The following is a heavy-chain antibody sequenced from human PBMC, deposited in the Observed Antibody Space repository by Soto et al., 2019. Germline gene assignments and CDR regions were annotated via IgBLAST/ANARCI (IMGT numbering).Heavy chain of an antibody. V-gene: IGHV4-34*01. CDR2: INHSGST. CDR1: GGSFSGYY. CDR3: ARGSIPPSPFYFDY. D-gene: IGHD2-2*02. J-gene: IGHJ4*02. Sequence: QVQLQQWGAGLLKPSETLSLTCAVYGGSFSGYYWSWIRQPPGKGLEWIGEINHSGSTNYNPSLNSRVTISVDTSKNQFSLKLSSVTAADTAVYYCARGSIPPSPFYFDYWGQGTLVTVSS.